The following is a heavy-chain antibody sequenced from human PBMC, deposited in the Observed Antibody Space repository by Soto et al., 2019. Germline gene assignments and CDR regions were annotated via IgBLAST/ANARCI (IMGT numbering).Heavy chain of an antibody. CDR2: IYATGTT. J-gene: IGHJ5*02. V-gene: IGHV4-4*07. CDR3: VRDGTKTLRDWFDP. D-gene: IGHD1-1*01. Sequence: PSETLSLTCTVSGASISGFYWSWIRKSAGKGLEWIGSIYATGTTDYNPSLKSRVMMSVDTSKKQFSLKLRSVTAADTAVYYCVRDGTKTLRDWFDPWGQGISVTVSS. CDR1: GASISGFY.